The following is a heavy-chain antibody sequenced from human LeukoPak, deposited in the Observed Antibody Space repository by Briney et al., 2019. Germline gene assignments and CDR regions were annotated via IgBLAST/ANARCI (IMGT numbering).Heavy chain of an antibody. CDR1: GFTFDDYA. D-gene: IGHD3-3*01. Sequence: PGGSLRLSCAASGFTFDDYAMHWVRQAPGKGLEWVSGISWNSGSIGYADSVKGRFTISRDNAKNSLYLQMNSLRAEDMALYYCAKGIPRGALGAAFDIWGQGTMVTVSS. J-gene: IGHJ3*02. CDR3: AKGIPRGALGAAFDI. V-gene: IGHV3-9*03. CDR2: ISWNSGSI.